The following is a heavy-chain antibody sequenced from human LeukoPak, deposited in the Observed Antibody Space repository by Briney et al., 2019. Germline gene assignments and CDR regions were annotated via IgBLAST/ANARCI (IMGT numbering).Heavy chain of an antibody. CDR3: ARDGVADDYGGNSASDY. CDR1: GFTFSSYS. V-gene: IGHV3-21*01. Sequence: PGGSLRLSCAASGFTFSSYSMNWVRQAPGKGLEWLSSISSSSSYIYYADSVKGRFTISRDNAKNSLYLQMNSLRAEDTAVYYCARDGVADDYGGNSASDYWGQGTLVTVSS. D-gene: IGHD4-23*01. J-gene: IGHJ4*02. CDR2: ISSSSSYI.